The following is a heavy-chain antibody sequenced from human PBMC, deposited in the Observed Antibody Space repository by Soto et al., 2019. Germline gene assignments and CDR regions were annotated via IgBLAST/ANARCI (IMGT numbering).Heavy chain of an antibody. CDR3: ARNRGSQHPFDP. D-gene: IGHD2-15*01. J-gene: IGHJ5*02. CDR2: IYRSGAT. Sequence: QVRLQESGPGLVKPSETLSLTCTVSGDSISTYYWTWIRQPAGKGLEWIGRIYRSGATSYNPSLKRRVRMSVDTSKNHFSRRRTSVTPADTAVYYCARNRGSQHPFDPWGQGTLVTVSS. V-gene: IGHV4-4*07. CDR1: GDSISTYY.